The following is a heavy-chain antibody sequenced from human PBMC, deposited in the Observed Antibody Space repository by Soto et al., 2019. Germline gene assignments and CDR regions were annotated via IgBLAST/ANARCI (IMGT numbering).Heavy chain of an antibody. CDR1: GYTRADFS. D-gene: IGHD3-10*01. J-gene: IGHJ4*02. Sequence: QVQLVQSGAEVKKPGASVKVSCKVSGYTRADFSMHWVRQAPGEGLEWMGRFDPDDGETIYAQNFQGRVTMTEDTSTDTVYMEMSSLRSEDAVLYYCVTGAGTYTGGFDFWGQGTMVTVSS. V-gene: IGHV1-24*01. CDR2: FDPDDGET. CDR3: VTGAGTYTGGFDF.